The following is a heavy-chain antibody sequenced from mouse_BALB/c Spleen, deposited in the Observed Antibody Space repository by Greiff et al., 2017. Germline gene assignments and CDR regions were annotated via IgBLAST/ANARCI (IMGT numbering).Heavy chain of an antibody. D-gene: IGHD2-2*01. J-gene: IGHJ4*01. CDR1: GFTFSSYG. CDR2: ISSGGSYT. Sequence: EVKVVESGGDLVKPGGSLKLSCAASGFTFSSYGMSWVRQTPDKRLEWVATISSGGSYTYYPDSVKGRFTISRDNAKNTLYLQMSSLKSEDTAMYYCARRDYGYDVDAMDYWGQGTSVTVSS. V-gene: IGHV5-6*02. CDR3: ARRDYGYDVDAMDY.